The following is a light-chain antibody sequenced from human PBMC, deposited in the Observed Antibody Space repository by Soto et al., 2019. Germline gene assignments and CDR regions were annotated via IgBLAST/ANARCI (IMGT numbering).Light chain of an antibody. CDR2: DAS. J-gene: IGKJ5*01. CDR1: QGVRNY. CDR3: QQYGSSPPIT. Sequence: DIVLTQSQGTLSLSPGDRATLSCRATQGVRNYVAWYQQRPVQAPRLLIYDASNRATGIPDRFSGSGSGTDFTLTISRLEPEDFAVYYCQQYGSSPPITFGQGTRLEI. V-gene: IGKV3-20*01.